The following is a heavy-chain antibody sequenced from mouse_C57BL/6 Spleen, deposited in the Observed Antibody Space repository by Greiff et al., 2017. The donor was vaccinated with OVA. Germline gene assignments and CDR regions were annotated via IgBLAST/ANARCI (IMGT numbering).Heavy chain of an antibody. CDR1: GFNIKDDY. CDR2: LDPENGDT. D-gene: IGHD2-2*01. V-gene: IGHV14-4*01. CDR3: TRGYGDWYFDV. J-gene: IGHJ1*03. Sequence: VQLQQPGAELVRPGASVKLSCTASGFNIKDDYMHWVKQRPEQGLERLGWLDPENGDTEYASKFQGKANITADTSSNTAYLQLSSLTSEDTAVYYCTRGYGDWYFDVWGTGTTVTVSS.